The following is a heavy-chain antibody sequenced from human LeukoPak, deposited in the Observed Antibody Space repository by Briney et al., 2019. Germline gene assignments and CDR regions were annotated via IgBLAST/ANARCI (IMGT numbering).Heavy chain of an antibody. Sequence: SETLSLTCTVSGGSISSYYWSWIRQPAGKGLEWIGRIYTSGSTNNNPSLKSRVTMSVDTSKNQFSLKLSSVTAADTAVYYCAREYSGYDLPDAFDIWGQGTMVTVSS. D-gene: IGHD5-12*01. V-gene: IGHV4-4*07. J-gene: IGHJ3*02. CDR2: IYTSGST. CDR1: GGSISSYY. CDR3: AREYSGYDLPDAFDI.